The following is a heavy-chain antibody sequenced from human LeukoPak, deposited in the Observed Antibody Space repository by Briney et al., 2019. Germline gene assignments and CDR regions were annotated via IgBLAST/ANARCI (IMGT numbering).Heavy chain of an antibody. CDR1: GYTFTSYY. J-gene: IGHJ4*02. CDR3: ARDRGYYYDSSGPKDY. V-gene: IGHV1-46*01. Sequence: ASVKVSCKASGYTFTSYYMHWVRQAPGQGLEWMGIINPSGGSTSYAQKFQGRVTMTRDTSTSTVYMELSSLRSGDTAVYYCARDRGYYYDSSGPKDYWGQGTLVTVSS. CDR2: INPSGGST. D-gene: IGHD3-22*01.